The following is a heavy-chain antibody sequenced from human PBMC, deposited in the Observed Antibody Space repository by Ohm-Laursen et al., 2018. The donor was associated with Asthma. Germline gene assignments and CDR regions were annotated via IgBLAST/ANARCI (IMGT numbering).Heavy chain of an antibody. Sequence: SSVKVSCKASGGTFSMDGISWVRQAPGEGLEWMGGIIPSFGTANYAQKFHGRLTIYADESTSTTYMELRSLRSDDSAVYFCAREASGNTGLYYFDFWGQGTLVTVSS. CDR2: IIPSFGTA. CDR3: AREASGNTGLYYFDF. J-gene: IGHJ4*02. D-gene: IGHD1-14*01. V-gene: IGHV1-69*01. CDR1: GGTFSMDG.